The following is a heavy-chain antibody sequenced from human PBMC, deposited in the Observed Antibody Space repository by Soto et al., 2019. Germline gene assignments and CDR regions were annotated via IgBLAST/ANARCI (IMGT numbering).Heavy chain of an antibody. Sequence: GGSLRLSCAASGFTFSSYAMSWVRQAPGKGLEWVSAISGSGGSTYYADSVKGRFTISRDNSKNTLYLQMNSLRAEDTAVYYCAKAMGYSSSPDNYYYYMDVWGKGTTVTVSS. V-gene: IGHV3-23*01. CDR3: AKAMGYSSSPDNYYYYMDV. J-gene: IGHJ6*03. CDR1: GFTFSSYA. CDR2: ISGSGGST. D-gene: IGHD6-6*01.